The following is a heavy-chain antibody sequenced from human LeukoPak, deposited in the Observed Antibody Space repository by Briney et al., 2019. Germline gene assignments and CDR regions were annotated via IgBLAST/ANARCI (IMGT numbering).Heavy chain of an antibody. V-gene: IGHV5-51*01. CDR2: ISPGDSDT. CDR1: GYSFTTYR. D-gene: IGHD3-22*01. J-gene: IGHJ4*02. CDR3: ARHLDDSSGYYYRTMYYFDY. Sequence: GESLKISCKGSGYSFTTYRIGWVRQMPGKGLEWMGVISPGDSDTRYSPSFQGQVTISADKSISTAYLQWSSLKASDTAMYYCARHLDDSSGYYYRTMYYFDYWGQGTLVTVSS.